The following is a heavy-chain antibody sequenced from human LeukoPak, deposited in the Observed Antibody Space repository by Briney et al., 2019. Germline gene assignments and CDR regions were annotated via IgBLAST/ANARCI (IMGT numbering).Heavy chain of an antibody. J-gene: IGHJ2*01. CDR3: AKAGPFGGVHLYFDL. CDR2: ISWNSGSI. Sequence: PGGSLRLSCAASGFTFDDYAMHWVRQAPGKGLEWVSGISWNSGSIGYADSVKGRFTISRDNAKNSLYLQMNSLRAEDTALYYCAKAGPFGGVHLYFDLWGRGTLVTVSS. D-gene: IGHD3-16*01. V-gene: IGHV3-9*01. CDR1: GFTFDDYA.